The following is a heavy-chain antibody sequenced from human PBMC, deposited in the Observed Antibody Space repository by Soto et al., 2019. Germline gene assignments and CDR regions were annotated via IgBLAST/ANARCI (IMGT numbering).Heavy chain of an antibody. D-gene: IGHD6-13*01. CDR1: GGSISSYY. Sequence: XATLSLTFTVSGGSISSYYWSWIRQPPGKGLEWIGYIYYSGSTNYNPSLKSRVTISVDTSKNQFSLKLSSVTAADTAVYYCARDPGDSRQLASYYYYGMDVWGQGTTVTV. CDR3: ARDPGDSRQLASYYYYGMDV. J-gene: IGHJ6*02. CDR2: IYYSGST. V-gene: IGHV4-59*01.